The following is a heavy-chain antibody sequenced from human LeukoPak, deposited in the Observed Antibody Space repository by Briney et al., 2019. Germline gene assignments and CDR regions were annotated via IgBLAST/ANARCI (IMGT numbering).Heavy chain of an antibody. CDR3: TRVLAAAANALDI. J-gene: IGHJ3*02. Sequence: GGSLRLSCAASGFILGDHYMDWVRQAPGKGLEWVGRSRHKAKRYSTEYAASVKGRFTISRDDSKNSLYLQMNSLKTEDTAVYYCTRVLAAAANALDIWGQGTMVTVSS. CDR1: GFILGDHY. V-gene: IGHV3-72*01. CDR2: SRHKAKRYST. D-gene: IGHD6-13*01.